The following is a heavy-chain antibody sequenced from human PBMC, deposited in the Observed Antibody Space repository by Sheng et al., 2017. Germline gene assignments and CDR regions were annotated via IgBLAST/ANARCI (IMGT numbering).Heavy chain of an antibody. J-gene: IGHJ5*02. CDR1: GASISVSEYY. CDR2: IHYTGST. V-gene: IGHV4-39*07. D-gene: IGHD3-22*01. Sequence: QLQLQESGPGLAKPSETLSLTCSVSGASISVSEYYWGWVRQTPGKGLEWIGMIHYTGSTHYNPSLKSRVTVSMDTSKNQFSVELMSVTAADTAVYYCARVRHHFETSGTFHWFDPVGPGNPGHRLL. CDR3: ARVRHHFETSGTFHWFDP.